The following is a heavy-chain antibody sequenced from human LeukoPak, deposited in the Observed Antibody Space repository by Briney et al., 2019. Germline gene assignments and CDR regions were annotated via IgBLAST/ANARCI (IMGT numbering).Heavy chain of an antibody. D-gene: IGHD6-19*01. V-gene: IGHV1-18*01. J-gene: IGHJ4*02. CDR1: GYTFTSYG. Sequence: GASVKVSCKASGYTFTSYGISWVRQAPGQGLEWMGWISAYNGNTNYAQKLRGRVTMTTDTSTSTAYMELRSLRSDDTAVYYCARDFRPFAVAANPAEDWGQGTLVTVSS. CDR2: ISAYNGNT. CDR3: ARDFRPFAVAANPAED.